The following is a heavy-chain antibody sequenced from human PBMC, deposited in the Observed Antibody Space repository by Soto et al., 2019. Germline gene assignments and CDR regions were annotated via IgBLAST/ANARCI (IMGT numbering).Heavy chain of an antibody. V-gene: IGHV5-10-1*01. Sequence: PGESLKISCKGSGYSFTSYWISWVRQMPGKGLEWMGRIDPSDSYTNYSPSFQGHVTISADKSISTAYLQWSSLKASDTAMYYCARSYCSSTSCYPGFDYYYGMDVCGQGSTVTV. CDR3: ARSYCSSTSCYPGFDYYYGMDV. J-gene: IGHJ6*02. CDR2: IDPSDSYT. CDR1: GYSFTSYW. D-gene: IGHD2-2*01.